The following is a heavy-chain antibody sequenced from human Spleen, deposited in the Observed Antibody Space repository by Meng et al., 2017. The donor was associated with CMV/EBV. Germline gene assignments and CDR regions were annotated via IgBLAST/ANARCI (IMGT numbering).Heavy chain of an antibody. CDR2: IYSGGST. Sequence: GESLKISCAASGFTVSSHYMNWVRQAPGKGLEWVSVIYSGGSTYYEDSVQGRFTISRDNSKNTPYLQMNSMRAEDTAVYYCASAAYRYNWKAVGSGFDYWGQGTLVTVSS. J-gene: IGHJ4*02. CDR3: ASAAYRYNWKAVGSGFDY. CDR1: GFTVSSHY. V-gene: IGHV3-53*01. D-gene: IGHD1-1*01.